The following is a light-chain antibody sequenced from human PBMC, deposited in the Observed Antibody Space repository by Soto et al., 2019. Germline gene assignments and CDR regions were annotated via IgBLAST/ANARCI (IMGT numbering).Light chain of an antibody. J-gene: IGKJ1*01. V-gene: IGKV1-5*03. CDR3: QQYDTDRT. CDR1: QNINTW. CDR2: EES. Sequence: DIQMTQSPSTLSASVGDRVTITCRASQNINTWLAWYQQQPGKAPNLLIYEESTLESGVPSRFSGSGSGTEVTLTIISHQPAVFATYYCQQYDTDRTFGQGTKLESK.